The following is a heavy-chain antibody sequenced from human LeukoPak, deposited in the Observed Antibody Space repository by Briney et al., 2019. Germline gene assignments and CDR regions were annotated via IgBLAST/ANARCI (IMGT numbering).Heavy chain of an antibody. Sequence: ASVKVSCKASGGTFSSYAISWVRQAPGQGLEWMGGIIPIFGTAIYAQKLQGRVTITADKSTSTAYMELSSLRSEDTAVYYCAREGGRYDILTGYFAFDYWGQGTLVTVSS. CDR1: GGTFSSYA. V-gene: IGHV1-69*06. J-gene: IGHJ4*02. CDR2: IIPIFGTA. CDR3: AREGGRYDILTGYFAFDY. D-gene: IGHD3-9*01.